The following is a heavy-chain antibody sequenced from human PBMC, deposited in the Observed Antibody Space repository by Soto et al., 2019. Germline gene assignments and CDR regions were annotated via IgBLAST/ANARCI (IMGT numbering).Heavy chain of an antibody. CDR2: INPNSSGT. V-gene: IGHV1-2*02. CDR3: ARVLIEDAPDNSARDV. D-gene: IGHD2-2*01. Sequence: ASVKVSCKASGYSLRANYIHWVRQAPGQGLEWMGWINPNSSGTVYAQKFQGRVTMTRDTSLTTAYMQLNRLTPDDTAIYYCARVLIEDAPDNSARDVGGQWTTVTVPS. CDR1: GYSLRANY. J-gene: IGHJ6*02.